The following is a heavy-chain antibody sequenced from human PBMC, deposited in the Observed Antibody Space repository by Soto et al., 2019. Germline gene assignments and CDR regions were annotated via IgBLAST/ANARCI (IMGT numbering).Heavy chain of an antibody. D-gene: IGHD3-16*01. V-gene: IGHV1-69*06. CDR1: GGTFSRYA. Sequence: SVKVSCKASGGTFSRYAISWVRQAPGQGLEWMGGIIPIFGTANYAQKFQGRVTITADKSTSTAYMELSSLRSEDTAVYYCARGTLSLRHYYYGMDVWGQGTTVTVSS. CDR2: IIPIFGTA. J-gene: IGHJ6*02. CDR3: ARGTLSLRHYYYGMDV.